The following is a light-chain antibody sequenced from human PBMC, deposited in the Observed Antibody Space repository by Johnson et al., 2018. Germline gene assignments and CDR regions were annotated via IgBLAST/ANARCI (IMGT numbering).Light chain of an antibody. Sequence: QSVFTQPPSVSAAPGQKVTISCSGSSSNIGNNYVSWYQQLPGTAPKLLIYENNKRPSAIPDRFSGSKSGTSATLGITGLQTGAEADYYCGTWDSSLSAGNVFGTGTKVTVL. J-gene: IGLJ1*01. CDR1: SSNIGNNY. CDR2: ENN. CDR3: GTWDSSLSAGNV. V-gene: IGLV1-51*02.